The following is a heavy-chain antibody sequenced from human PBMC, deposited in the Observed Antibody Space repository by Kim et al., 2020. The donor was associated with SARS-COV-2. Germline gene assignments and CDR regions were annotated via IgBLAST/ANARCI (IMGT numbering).Heavy chain of an antibody. CDR3: AHRDYYYGSGSDY. CDR2: IYHSGST. D-gene: IGHD3-10*01. J-gene: IGHJ4*02. CDR1: GYSISSGYY. V-gene: IGHV4-38-2*02. Sequence: SETLSLTCTVSGYSISSGYYWGWIRQPPGKGLEWIGSIYHSGSTYYNPSLKSRVTISVDTSKNQFSLKLSSVTAADTAVYYCAHRDYYYGSGSDYWGQGT.